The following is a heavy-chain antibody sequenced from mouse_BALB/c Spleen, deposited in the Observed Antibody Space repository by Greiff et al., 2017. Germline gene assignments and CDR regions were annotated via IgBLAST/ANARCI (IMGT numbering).Heavy chain of an antibody. V-gene: IGHV5-12-2*01. CDR2: ISNGGGST. Sequence: EVQLVESGGGLVQPGGSLKLSCAASGFTFSSYTMSWVRQTPEKRLEWVAYISNGGGSTYYPDTVKGRFTISRDNAKNTLYLQMSSLKSEDTAMYYCARQGYYGNLAWFAYWGQGTLVTVSA. J-gene: IGHJ3*01. D-gene: IGHD2-1*01. CDR1: GFTFSSYT. CDR3: ARQGYYGNLAWFAY.